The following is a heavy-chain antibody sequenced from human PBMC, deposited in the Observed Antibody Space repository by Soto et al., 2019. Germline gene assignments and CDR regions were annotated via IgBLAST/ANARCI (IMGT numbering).Heavy chain of an antibody. CDR2: IVVASGYS. J-gene: IGHJ4*02. CDR1: GFTFGSSA. D-gene: IGHD6-19*01. V-gene: IGHV1-58*01. Sequence: LVQSGPDVKKPGTSVKVSCKTSGFTFGSSAVPWVRQVRGQRLEWIGWIVVASGYSNVAQKFQDRVSLTRDLSTNTAFMELSSLTSEDSAMYECAADVIGVAGGLDHWGQGTLVSVSS. CDR3: AADVIGVAGGLDH.